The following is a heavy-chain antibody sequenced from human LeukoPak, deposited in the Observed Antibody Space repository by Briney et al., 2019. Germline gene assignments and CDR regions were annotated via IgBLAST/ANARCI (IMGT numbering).Heavy chain of an antibody. CDR3: ARPIKFDCSGGSCYGVPADAFDI. V-gene: IGHV4-39*01. Sequence: SETLSLTCTVSGGSISSSSYYWGWIRQPPGKGLEWIGSIYYSGSTYYNPSLKSRVTTSVDTSKNQFSLKLSSVTAADTVVYYCARPIKFDCSGGSCYGVPADAFDIWGQGTMVTVSS. CDR1: GGSISSSSYY. D-gene: IGHD2-15*01. J-gene: IGHJ3*02. CDR2: IYYSGST.